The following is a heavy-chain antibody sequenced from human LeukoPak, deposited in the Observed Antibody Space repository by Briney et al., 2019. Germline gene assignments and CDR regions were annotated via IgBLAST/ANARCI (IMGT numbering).Heavy chain of an antibody. J-gene: IGHJ4*02. V-gene: IGHV1-69*04. CDR1: GGIFSSYA. CDR3: ARDKRVGGYDIEY. CDR2: IIPILGIA. Sequence: GSSVKVSCKASGGIFSSYAISWVRQAPGQGLEWMGRIIPILGIANYAQKFQGRVTITADKSTSTAYMELSSLRSEDTAVYYCARDKRVGGYDIEYWGQGTLVTVSS. D-gene: IGHD5-12*01.